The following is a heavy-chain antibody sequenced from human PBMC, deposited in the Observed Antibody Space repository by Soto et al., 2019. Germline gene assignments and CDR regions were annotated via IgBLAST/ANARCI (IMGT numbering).Heavy chain of an antibody. V-gene: IGHV4-34*01. D-gene: IGHD2-15*01. CDR3: ARSRGYCSGGSCAQGGWFDP. CDR2: INHSGST. J-gene: IGHJ5*02. CDR1: GGSFSGYY. Sequence: QVQLQQWGAGLLKPSETLSLTCAVYGGSFSGYYWSWIRQPPGKGLEWIGEINHSGSTNYNPSLKSRVTISVDTSKDQFSLKLGSVTAAGTAVYYCARSRGYCSGGSCAQGGWFDPWGQGTLVTVSS.